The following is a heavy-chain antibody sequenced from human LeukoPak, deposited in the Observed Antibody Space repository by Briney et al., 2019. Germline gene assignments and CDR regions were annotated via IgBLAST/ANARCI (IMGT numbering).Heavy chain of an antibody. J-gene: IGHJ4*02. Sequence: GGSLRLSCAASGFTFSTYSMNWVRQAPGKGLEWVSSISSSSSSIYYADSVKGRFTISRDNAKDSLYLQMNSLRAEDTAVYYCAGELVTLSYWGQGTLVTVSS. CDR2: ISSSSSSI. V-gene: IGHV3-21*01. CDR3: AGELVTLSY. D-gene: IGHD4-23*01. CDR1: GFTFSTYS.